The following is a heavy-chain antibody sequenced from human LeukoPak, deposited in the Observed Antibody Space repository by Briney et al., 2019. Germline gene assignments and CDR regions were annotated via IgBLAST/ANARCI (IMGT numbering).Heavy chain of an antibody. V-gene: IGHV3-9*01. Sequence: GGSLRLSCAASGFTFDDYAMHWVRQAPGKGLEWVSGISWNSGSIGYADSVKGRFTISRDNAKNTVYLQMNSLRAEDTAVYYCGNHDYSDYYGGQGTLVTVSA. CDR3: GNHDYSDYY. CDR1: GFTFDDYA. J-gene: IGHJ4*02. CDR2: ISWNSGSI. D-gene: IGHD4-11*01.